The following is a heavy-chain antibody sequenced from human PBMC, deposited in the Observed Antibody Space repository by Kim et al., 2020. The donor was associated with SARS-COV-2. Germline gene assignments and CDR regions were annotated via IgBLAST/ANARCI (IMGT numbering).Heavy chain of an antibody. Sequence: GGSLRLSCAASGFTFSAHALHWVRQAPGKGLEWVAHIAYDGSHISYPDSVKGRFIISRDNTKYTLYLQMNSLRPEDTAVYYCLAELGSLSVDHWGQGTLATVSS. V-gene: IGHV3-30*04. CDR1: GFTFSAHA. J-gene: IGHJ1*01. CDR2: IAYDGSHI. CDR3: LAELGSLSVDH. D-gene: IGHD1-7*01.